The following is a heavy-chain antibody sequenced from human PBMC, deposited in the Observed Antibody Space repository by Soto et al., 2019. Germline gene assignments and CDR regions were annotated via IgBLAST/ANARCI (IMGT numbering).Heavy chain of an antibody. Sequence: PGGFLRLSCAASGFTFSSYGMRWVRQAPGEGLEWVAVISYDGSNRYYADSVKGRFTISRDNSKNTLYLQMNSLRAEDTAVYYCAKPVRGSSSWYGNWFDPWGQGTLVTVSS. J-gene: IGHJ5*02. D-gene: IGHD6-13*01. CDR2: ISYDGSNR. CDR3: AKPVRGSSSWYGNWFDP. CDR1: GFTFSSYG. V-gene: IGHV3-30*18.